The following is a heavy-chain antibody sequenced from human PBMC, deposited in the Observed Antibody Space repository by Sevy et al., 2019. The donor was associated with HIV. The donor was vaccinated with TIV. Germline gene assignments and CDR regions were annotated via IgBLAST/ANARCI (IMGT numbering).Heavy chain of an antibody. V-gene: IGHV3-30-3*01. D-gene: IGHD2-8*01. CDR2: ISSDVSNK. CDR3: ARGGYCSSGVCAGVSQTGTS. Sequence: GSLRLSCAASGFTFSTYAMHWVRQAPGKGLEWVALISSDVSNKYYTDSVKGRFTISRDNSKNTLYLQMNGLRVDDTAMYYCARGGYCSSGVCAGVSQTGTSWGQGTLVTVSS. CDR1: GFTFSTYA. J-gene: IGHJ4*02.